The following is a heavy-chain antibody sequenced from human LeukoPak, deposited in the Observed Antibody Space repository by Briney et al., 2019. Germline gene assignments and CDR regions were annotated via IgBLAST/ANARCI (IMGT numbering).Heavy chain of an antibody. CDR2: IRYDGSNK. CDR3: AKIAVAGERFDY. J-gene: IGHJ4*02. Sequence: GGSLRLSCAASGFTFSSYGMHWVRQAPGKGLEWVAFIRYDGSNKYYADSVKGRFTISRDNSKNTLYLQMNSLRAEDTAVHYCAKIAVAGERFDYWGQGTLVTVSS. V-gene: IGHV3-30*02. CDR1: GFTFSSYG. D-gene: IGHD6-19*01.